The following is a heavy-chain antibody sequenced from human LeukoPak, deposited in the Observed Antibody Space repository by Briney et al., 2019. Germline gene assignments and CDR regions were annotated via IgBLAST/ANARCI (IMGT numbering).Heavy chain of an antibody. CDR2: ISTSNTYI. V-gene: IGHV3-21*01. CDR3: AKDYYDSSGYQDFDY. Sequence: GGSLRLSCSASGFTFSSYPFNWVRQAPGKGLEWVSSISTSNTYIYYADSVKGRFTISRDNSKNTLYLQMNSLRAEDTAVYYCAKDYYDSSGYQDFDYWGQGTLVTVSS. CDR1: GFTFSSYP. J-gene: IGHJ4*02. D-gene: IGHD3-22*01.